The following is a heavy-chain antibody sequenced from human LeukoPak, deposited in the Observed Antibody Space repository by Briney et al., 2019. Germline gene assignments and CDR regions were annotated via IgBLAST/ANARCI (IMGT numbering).Heavy chain of an antibody. V-gene: IGHV4-30-2*01. CDR2: IYHSGST. Sequence: PSETLSLTCAVSGGSISSGGYSWGWIRQPPGKGLEWIRYIYHSGSTYYNPSLKSRVTISVDRSKNQFSLKLSSVTAADTAVYYCARGQRGYSYGWPYFDYWGQGTLVTVSS. CDR1: GGSISSGGYS. J-gene: IGHJ4*02. D-gene: IGHD5-18*01. CDR3: ARGQRGYSYGWPYFDY.